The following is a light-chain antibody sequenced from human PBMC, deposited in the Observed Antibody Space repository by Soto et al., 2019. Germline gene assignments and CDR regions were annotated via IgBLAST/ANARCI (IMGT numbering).Light chain of an antibody. V-gene: IGKV1-39*01. CDR3: QQSYTTPLT. Sequence: DIPMTQFPSSLSASVGDRVTITCRASQSVSSYLNWYQQKPGKAPKLLISAASNLQRGVTSRFSGSASGTDFTLTISSLQPQDCATYYCQQSYTTPLTFGGGTTVEIK. CDR2: AAS. CDR1: QSVSSY. J-gene: IGKJ4*01.